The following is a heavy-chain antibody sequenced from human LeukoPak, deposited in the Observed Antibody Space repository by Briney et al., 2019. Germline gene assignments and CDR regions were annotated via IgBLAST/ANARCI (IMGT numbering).Heavy chain of an antibody. V-gene: IGHV3-53*05. CDR3: VKDPSSGYYYHAFDI. CDR2: FYSGGTT. J-gene: IGHJ3*02. Sequence: AGGSLRLSCAASGFTVSSNYMSWVRQAPGKGLEWVSIFYSGGTTYYADSVKGRFNISRDNSKNTLYLQMSSLRAEDTAVYYCVKDPSSGYYYHAFDIWGQGTMVTVSS. D-gene: IGHD3-22*01. CDR1: GFTVSSNY.